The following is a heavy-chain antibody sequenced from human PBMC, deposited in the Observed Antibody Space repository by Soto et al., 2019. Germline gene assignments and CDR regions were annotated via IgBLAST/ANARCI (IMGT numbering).Heavy chain of an antibody. D-gene: IGHD4-17*01. J-gene: IGHJ6*02. CDR2: IYWDDDK. CDR1: GFSLSTSEVG. V-gene: IGHV2-5*02. Sequence: QITLKESGPPLVKPTQTLTLTCTFSGFSLSTSEVGVGWIRQPPGKALEWLALIYWDDDKRYSPSLKSRLTITKDTSKNQVVLTMTNMDPVDTATYYCAHNGGLRTYYGMDVWGQGTTVTVSS. CDR3: AHNGGLRTYYGMDV.